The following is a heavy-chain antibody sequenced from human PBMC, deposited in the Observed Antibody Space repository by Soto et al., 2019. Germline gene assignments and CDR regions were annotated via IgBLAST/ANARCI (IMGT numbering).Heavy chain of an antibody. CDR2: IGSNGSNQ. V-gene: IGHV3-33*01. J-gene: IGHJ4*02. CDR1: GFTFSSYG. Sequence: QVQLVVSGGGVVQPGMSLRLSCAASGFTFSSYGIHWVRQAPGKGLVWLAVIGSNGSNQYYADSLKGRFTISSDNSKNALYLQLIRLSTEDTAGYYCARDNLAIAVVNYFDYWGQGTLVTVSS. CDR3: ARDNLAIAVVNYFDY. D-gene: IGHD6-19*01.